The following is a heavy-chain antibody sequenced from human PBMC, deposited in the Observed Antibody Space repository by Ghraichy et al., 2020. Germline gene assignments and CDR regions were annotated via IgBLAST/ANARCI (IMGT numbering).Heavy chain of an antibody. V-gene: IGHV4-39*01. CDR1: GGSISSSSYY. CDR2: IYYSGST. D-gene: IGHD3-22*01. CDR3: ARSFAYYYDSSGYSTTNFDY. J-gene: IGHJ4*02. Sequence: SETLSLTCTVSGGSISSSSYYWGWIRQPPGKGLEWIGSIYYSGSTYYNPSLKSRVTISVDTSKNQFSLKLSSVTAADTAVYYCARSFAYYYDSSGYSTTNFDYWGQGTLVTVSS.